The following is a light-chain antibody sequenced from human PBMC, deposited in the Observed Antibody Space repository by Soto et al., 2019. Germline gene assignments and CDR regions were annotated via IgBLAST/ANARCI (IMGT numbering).Light chain of an antibody. CDR2: GAS. CDR1: QSVSNN. V-gene: IGKV3-15*01. Sequence: ELVMTQSPATLSVSPGERATLSCRASQSVSNNLAWYQQKPGQAPRLLIYGASTRATDIPARFSGSGSGTEITLTISSLQSEDFAVYYCQQYDNWPWTFGQGTKVDIK. J-gene: IGKJ1*01. CDR3: QQYDNWPWT.